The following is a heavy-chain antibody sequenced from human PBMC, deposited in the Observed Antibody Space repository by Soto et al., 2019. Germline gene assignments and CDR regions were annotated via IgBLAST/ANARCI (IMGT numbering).Heavy chain of an antibody. Sequence: GGSLRLSCAASGFTFSRYIMSWVRQAPGKGLEWVSGISGSGASTYYADSVKGRSTISRDNSKNTLFLQMNSLRAEDTAIYFCAKERAVPSTIDYWGQGTLVTVSS. CDR2: ISGSGAST. J-gene: IGHJ4*02. CDR1: GFTFSRYI. D-gene: IGHD6-19*01. CDR3: AKERAVPSTIDY. V-gene: IGHV3-23*01.